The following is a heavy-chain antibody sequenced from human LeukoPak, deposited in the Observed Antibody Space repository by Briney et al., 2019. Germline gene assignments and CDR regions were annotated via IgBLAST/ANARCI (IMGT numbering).Heavy chain of an antibody. CDR3: ARVDTIFGVVTSFDY. J-gene: IGHJ4*02. D-gene: IGHD3-3*01. CDR1: GFTFSSYW. CDR2: INTDGSST. Sequence: GGSLRLSCAASGFTFSSYWMHWVRQAPGKGLVWVSRINTDGSSTSYADSVKGRFTISRDNAKNTLYLQMNSLRAEDTAVYYCARVDTIFGVVTSFDYWGQGTLVTVSS. V-gene: IGHV3-74*01.